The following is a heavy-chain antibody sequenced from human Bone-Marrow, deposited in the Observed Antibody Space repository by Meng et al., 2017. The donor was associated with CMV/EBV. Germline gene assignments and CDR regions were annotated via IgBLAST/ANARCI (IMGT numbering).Heavy chain of an antibody. CDR3: ARGPRIDNVTPPPLYYYYGMDV. CDR2: INHRGST. J-gene: IGHJ6*02. CDR1: GGSFSGYD. D-gene: IGHD1-1*01. Sequence: SETLSLTCAVYGGSFSGYDWTWIRQSPGKGLEWIGEINHRGSTNYNPSLKSRVTISVDTSKNQFSLKLSSVTAADTAVYYCARGPRIDNVTPPPLYYYYGMDVWGQGTTVTVSS. V-gene: IGHV4-34*01.